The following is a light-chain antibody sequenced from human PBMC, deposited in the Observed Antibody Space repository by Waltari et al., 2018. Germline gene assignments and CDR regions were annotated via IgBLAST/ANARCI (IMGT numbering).Light chain of an antibody. CDR1: SGSIASNY. Sequence: NFMLTQPHSVSESPGKTVTISCTRSSGSIASNYVQWYQQRPGSAPTTVIYENNQRPSGVSDRFSGSIDSSPNSAPLTISGLKAEDEADYYCQSYYGTDWVFGGGTKLTVL. V-gene: IGLV6-57*04. CDR2: ENN. J-gene: IGLJ3*02. CDR3: QSYYGTDWV.